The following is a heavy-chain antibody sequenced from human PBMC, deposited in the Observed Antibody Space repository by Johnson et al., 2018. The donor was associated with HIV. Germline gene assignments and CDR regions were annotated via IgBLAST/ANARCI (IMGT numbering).Heavy chain of an antibody. D-gene: IGHD6-13*01. V-gene: IGHV3-66*02. CDR1: GFTVRSNY. Sequence: QLVESGGGLVQPGGSLRLSCAASGFTVRSNYMSWVRQAPGRGLEWVSVIYSGDNTYYAEFVKGRFTISRDNSKNTLYLQMNSLRAGDTAGYYCATDGPCSTSWYCTFDIWGQGTMVTVSS. J-gene: IGHJ3*02. CDR2: IYSGDNT. CDR3: ATDGPCSTSWYCTFDI.